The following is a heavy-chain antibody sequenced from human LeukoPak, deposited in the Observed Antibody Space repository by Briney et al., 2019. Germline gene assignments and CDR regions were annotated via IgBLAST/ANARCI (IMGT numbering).Heavy chain of an antibody. CDR2: IIPIFGTA. V-gene: IGHV1-69*13. J-gene: IGHJ5*02. D-gene: IGHD2-15*01. CDR1: GYTFTSYY. CDR3: ASSSLHNWFDP. Sequence: GASVKVYCKASGYTFTSYYMHWVRQAPGQGLEWMGGIIPIFGTANYAQKFQGRVTITADESTSTAYMELSSLSSEDTAVYYCASSSLHNWFDPWGQGPLVTVSS.